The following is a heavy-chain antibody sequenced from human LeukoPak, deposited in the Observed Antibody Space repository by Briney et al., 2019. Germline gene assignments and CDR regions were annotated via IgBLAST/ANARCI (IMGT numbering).Heavy chain of an antibody. CDR3: ARDRGYSSGWYSDC. V-gene: IGHV4-39*07. D-gene: IGHD6-19*01. CDR1: GGSISSSSYY. J-gene: IGHJ4*02. CDR2: IYYSGST. Sequence: PSETLSLTCTVSGGSISSSSYYWGWIRQPPGKGLEWIGSIYYSGSTYYNPSLKSRVTISVDTSKNQFSLKLSSVTAADTAVYYCARDRGYSSGWYSDCWGQGTLVTVSS.